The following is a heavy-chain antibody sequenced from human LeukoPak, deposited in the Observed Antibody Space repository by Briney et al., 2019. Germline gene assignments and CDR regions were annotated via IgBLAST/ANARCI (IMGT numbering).Heavy chain of an antibody. CDR2: ISGSSSSI. CDR1: GFLFSDYY. D-gene: IGHD3-9*01. V-gene: IGHV3-11*01. Sequence: KPGGSLRLSCAASGFLFSDYYMSWIRQAPGKGLEWVSYISGSSSSIYYADSVKGRFTISRDNAKNSLYLQMNSLRAEDTAVYYCARDHANYDISTGHAFDIWGQGTMVTVSS. CDR3: ARDHANYDISTGHAFDI. J-gene: IGHJ3*02.